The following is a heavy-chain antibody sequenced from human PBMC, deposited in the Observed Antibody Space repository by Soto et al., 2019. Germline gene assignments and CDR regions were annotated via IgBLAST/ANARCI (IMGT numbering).Heavy chain of an antibody. D-gene: IGHD3-3*01. CDR3: QRLKDFWSSDYPRKNNGFVP. J-gene: IGHJ5*02. CDR2: FYYSGST. CDR1: GGSISSGSYY. Sequence: RLQLQESGPGLVKPSETLSLTCTVSGGSISSGSYYWGWTRQPPVKGLELIGSFYYSGSTSYNPSLKSRLPIAVGTAKDKFYLKFSSVTAADKAVYYYQRLKDFWSSDYPRKNNGFVPWAEGTLVTVSS. V-gene: IGHV4-39*06.